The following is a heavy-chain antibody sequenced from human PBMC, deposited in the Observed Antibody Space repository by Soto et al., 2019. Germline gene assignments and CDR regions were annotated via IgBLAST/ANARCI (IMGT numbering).Heavy chain of an antibody. CDR1: GFTVNNKY. CDR2: IYSGGST. V-gene: IGHV3-53*01. J-gene: IGHJ4*02. CDR3: ASRPGGDYPFFDY. Sequence: GSLRLSCAASGFTVNNKYMSWVRQAPGKGLEWVSVIYSGGSTCYADSVKGRFTISRDNSKNTLYLQMNSLRAEDTAVYYCASRPGGDYPFFDYWGQGTLVTVSS. D-gene: IGHD2-21*01.